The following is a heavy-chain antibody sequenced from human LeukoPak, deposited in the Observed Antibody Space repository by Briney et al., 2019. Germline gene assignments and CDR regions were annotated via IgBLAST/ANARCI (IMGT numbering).Heavy chain of an antibody. Sequence: PGGSLRLSCAASGFTFANAWMSWVRQAPGKGLEWVGRIKSKSDGGTTDYAAPVKGRFIISRDDSKNTLYLQMNSLKTEDTAVYYCTTIAAAGHFDYWGQGTLVTVSS. CDR3: TTIAAAGHFDY. V-gene: IGHV3-15*01. D-gene: IGHD6-13*01. CDR2: IKSKSDGGTT. J-gene: IGHJ4*02. CDR1: GFTFANAW.